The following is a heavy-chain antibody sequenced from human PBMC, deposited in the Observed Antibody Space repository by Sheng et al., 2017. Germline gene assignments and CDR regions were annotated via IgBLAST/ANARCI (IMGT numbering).Heavy chain of an antibody. CDR3: TSSYYYDSSGYYPL. V-gene: IGHV3-30*04. D-gene: IGHD3-22*01. Sequence: QVQLVESGGGVVQPGRSLRLSCAASGFTFSSYAMHWVRQAPGKGLEWVAVISYDGSNKYYADSVKGRFTISRDNSKNTLYLQMNSLRAEDTAVYYCTSSYYYDSSGYYPLWGQGTLVTVSS. J-gene: IGHJ4*02. CDR1: GFTFSSYA. CDR2: ISYDGSNK.